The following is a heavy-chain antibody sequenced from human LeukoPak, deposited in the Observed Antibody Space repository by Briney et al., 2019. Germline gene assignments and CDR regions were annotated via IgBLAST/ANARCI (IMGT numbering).Heavy chain of an antibody. V-gene: IGHV4-39*01. CDR2: IYYSGGT. Sequence: SETLSLTCTVSGGSISSSSYYWGWIRQPPGKGLEWMGSIYYSGGTYYNPSLKSRVTISVDTSKNQSSLKLSSVTAADTAVYYCARHLSPRCSGGSCYSGWFDPWGQGTLVTVSS. CDR3: ARHLSPRCSGGSCYSGWFDP. D-gene: IGHD2-15*01. J-gene: IGHJ5*02. CDR1: GGSISSSSYY.